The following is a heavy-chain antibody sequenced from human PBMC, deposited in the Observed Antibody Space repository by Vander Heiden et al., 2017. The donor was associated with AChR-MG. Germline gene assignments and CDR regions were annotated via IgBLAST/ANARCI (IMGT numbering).Heavy chain of an antibody. V-gene: IGHV1-69*01. Sequence: QVQLVQSGAEVKKPGSSVKVSCKASGGTFSSYAISWVRQAPGQGLEWMGGIIPIFGTANYAQKFQGRVTITADESTSTAYMELSSLRSEDTAVYYCATSKRRFLEWLADYWGQGTLVTVSS. CDR1: GGTFSSYA. CDR3: ATSKRRFLEWLADY. D-gene: IGHD3-3*01. CDR2: IIPIFGTA. J-gene: IGHJ4*02.